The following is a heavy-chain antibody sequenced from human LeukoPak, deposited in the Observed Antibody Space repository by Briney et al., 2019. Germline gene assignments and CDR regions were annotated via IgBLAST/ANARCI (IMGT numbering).Heavy chain of an antibody. CDR2: IRSKAFGGTT. Sequence: PGGSLRLSCTASGFIFGDYAMSWVRQAPGKGQEWVGFIRSKAFGGTTEYAASVKGRFTISRDDSKSIAYLQMNSLKAEDTAVYYCTRVQDYSDSSGPIDYWGQGTMVTVSS. CDR1: GFIFGDYA. CDR3: TRVQDYSDSSGPIDY. D-gene: IGHD3-22*01. V-gene: IGHV3-49*04. J-gene: IGHJ4*02.